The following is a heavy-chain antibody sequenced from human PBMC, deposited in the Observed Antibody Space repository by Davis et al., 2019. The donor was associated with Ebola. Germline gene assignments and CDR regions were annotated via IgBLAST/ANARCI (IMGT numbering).Heavy chain of an antibody. CDR1: GFTFSSYW. CDR2: INNDGTGT. J-gene: IGHJ4*02. Sequence: GESLKISCAASGFTFSSYWMHWVRQAPGKGLVWVSRINNDGTGTNYADSVKGRFTISRDNAKSSLYLQMNSLRVEDTALYYCAKGARWGQGTLVTVSS. V-gene: IGHV3-74*01. CDR3: AKGAR. D-gene: IGHD5-12*01.